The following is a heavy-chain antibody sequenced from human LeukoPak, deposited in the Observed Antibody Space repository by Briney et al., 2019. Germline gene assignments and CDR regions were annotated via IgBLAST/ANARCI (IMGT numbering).Heavy chain of an antibody. V-gene: IGHV4-4*07. CDR3: ARCRHGNCDYFDY. D-gene: IGHD1-7*01. CDR2: FYTSGTT. CDR1: GGSFTSDY. Sequence: SETLSLTCTVSGGSFTSDYWSWIRQPAGKGLEWIGRFYTSGTTNYNPSLQSRVTMSADTSKNQFSLKLSSVTAADTAVYYCARCRHGNCDYFDYWGQGTLVTVSS. J-gene: IGHJ4*02.